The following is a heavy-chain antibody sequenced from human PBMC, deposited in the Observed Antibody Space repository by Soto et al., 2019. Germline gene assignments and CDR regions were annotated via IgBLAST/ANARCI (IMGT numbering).Heavy chain of an antibody. Sequence: SETLSLTCTVSGSSISDEYRWTCIRQSPAKGLEWIGYISYTGTTYYNPSLKSRVTISGDTSKNQFSLRMASVTAADTAVYYCARQPTVTTTRRFFDSWGQGSLVTVSS. CDR3: ARQPTVTTTRRFFDS. CDR2: ISYTGTT. J-gene: IGHJ4*02. CDR1: GSSISDEYR. V-gene: IGHV4-30-4*01. D-gene: IGHD4-17*01.